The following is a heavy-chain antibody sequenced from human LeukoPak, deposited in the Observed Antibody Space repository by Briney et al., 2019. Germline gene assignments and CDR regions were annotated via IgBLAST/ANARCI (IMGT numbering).Heavy chain of an antibody. V-gene: IGHV4-59*01. CDR2: IYYSGST. CDR1: GGSISSYY. D-gene: IGHD3-3*01. J-gene: IGHJ6*02. CDR3: ARAPHITIFGVVRGTHGMDV. Sequence: SETLYLTCTVSGGSISSYYWSWIRQPPGKGLEWIGYIYYSGSTNYNPSLKSRVTISVDTSKNQFSLKLSSVTAADTAVYYCARAPHITIFGVVRGTHGMDVWGQGTTVTVSS.